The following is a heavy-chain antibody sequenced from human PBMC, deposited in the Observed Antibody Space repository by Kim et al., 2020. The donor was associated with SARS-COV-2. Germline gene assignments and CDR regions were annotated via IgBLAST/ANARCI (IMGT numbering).Heavy chain of an antibody. V-gene: IGHV1-2*06. CDR2: INPNSGGT. Sequence: ASVKVSCKASGYTFTGYYMHWVRQAPGQGLEWMGRINPNSGGTNYAQKFQGRVTMTRDTSISTAYMELSRLRSDDTAVYYCARVMGYCSGGSCYADAFDIWGQGTMVTVSS. CDR3: ARVMGYCSGGSCYADAFDI. D-gene: IGHD2-15*01. J-gene: IGHJ3*02. CDR1: GYTFTGYY.